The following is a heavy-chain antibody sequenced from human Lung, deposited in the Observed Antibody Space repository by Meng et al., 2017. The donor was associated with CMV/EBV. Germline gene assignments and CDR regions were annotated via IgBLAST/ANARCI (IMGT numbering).Heavy chain of an antibody. CDR3: ARDSDSGSYWGDNWFDP. Sequence: SCAASGFTFSSYGMHWVRQAPGKGLEWVAVISYGGSGKYYADSVRGRFTISTDESKNTLYLQINSLRPEDTAVYYCARDSDSGSYWGDNWFDPWXQGTLVTFSS. CDR1: GFTFSSYG. D-gene: IGHD1-26*01. V-gene: IGHV3-30*19. J-gene: IGHJ5*02. CDR2: ISYGGSGK.